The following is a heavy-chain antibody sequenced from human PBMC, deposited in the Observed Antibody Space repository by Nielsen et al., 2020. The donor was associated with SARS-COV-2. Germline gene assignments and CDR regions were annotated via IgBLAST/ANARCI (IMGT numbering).Heavy chain of an antibody. J-gene: IGHJ5*02. Sequence: SGPTLVKPTQTLTLTCTFSGFSLSTSGVGVGWIRQPPGKALEWLALIYWDDDKRYSPSLKSRLTITKDTSKNQVVLTMTNMDPVDTATYYCAHNFGLRFRAWFDPWGQGTLVTVSS. CDR2: IYWDDDK. D-gene: IGHD3-3*01. V-gene: IGHV2-5*02. CDR3: AHNFGLRFRAWFDP. CDR1: GFSLSTSGVG.